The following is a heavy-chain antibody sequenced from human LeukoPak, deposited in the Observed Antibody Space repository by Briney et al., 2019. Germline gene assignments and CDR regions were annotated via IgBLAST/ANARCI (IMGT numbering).Heavy chain of an antibody. CDR2: ISGNGATT. Sequence: GGSLRLSCVASGFTFSGYAMSWVRQAPGKGLNWVTGISGNGATTYYTDSVKGRFTISRDNSKNTLYVQMDSLRAEDTAVYYCAKRDHYDTSSYASLSDQWGQGTLVTVSS. CDR3: AKRDHYDTSSYASLSDQ. D-gene: IGHD3-22*01. J-gene: IGHJ4*02. CDR1: GFTFSGYA. V-gene: IGHV3-23*01.